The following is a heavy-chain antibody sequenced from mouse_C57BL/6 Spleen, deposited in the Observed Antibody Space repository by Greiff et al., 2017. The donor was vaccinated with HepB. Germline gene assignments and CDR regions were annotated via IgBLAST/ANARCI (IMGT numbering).Heavy chain of an antibody. CDR1: GYTFTSYW. CDR2: IDPSDSYT. J-gene: IGHJ3*01. Sequence: QVQLQQPGAELVRPGTSVKLSCKASGYTFTSYWMHWVKQRPGQGLEWIGVIDPSDSYTNYNQKFKGKATLTVDTSSSTAYMQLSSLTSEDSAVYYCARRELTGTWFAYWGQGTLVTVSA. D-gene: IGHD4-1*01. CDR3: ARRELTGTWFAY. V-gene: IGHV1-59*01.